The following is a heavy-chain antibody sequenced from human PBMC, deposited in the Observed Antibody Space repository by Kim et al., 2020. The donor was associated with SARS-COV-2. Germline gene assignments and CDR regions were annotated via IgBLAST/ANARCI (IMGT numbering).Heavy chain of an antibody. CDR2: IRKKTNSYST. Sequence: GGSLRLSCVASGFTFNDYHLDWVRQAPGQGLEWVGRIRKKTNSYSTEYAASVKGRFTISRDDSNSSLYLQTNSLKTEDTAVYYCASFGLLVGASDGFDIWGQGTMVTVSS. V-gene: IGHV3-72*01. CDR1: GFTFNDYH. CDR3: ASFGLLVGASDGFDI. J-gene: IGHJ3*02. D-gene: IGHD3-10*01.